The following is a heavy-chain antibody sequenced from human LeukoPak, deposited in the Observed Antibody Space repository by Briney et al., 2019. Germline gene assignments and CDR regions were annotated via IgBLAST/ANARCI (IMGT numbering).Heavy chain of an antibody. CDR2: ISVYNGNT. CDR1: GCIFTIYG. Sequence: ASVKVSCKASGCIFTIYGISWVRQAPGQGLEWMGWISVYNGNTNYAQKLQGRVTMTTDTSTSTAYMELRSLRSDDTAVYYCARTPVVVAANYDYWGQGTLVTVSS. CDR3: ARTPVVVAANYDY. J-gene: IGHJ4*02. D-gene: IGHD2-15*01. V-gene: IGHV1-18*01.